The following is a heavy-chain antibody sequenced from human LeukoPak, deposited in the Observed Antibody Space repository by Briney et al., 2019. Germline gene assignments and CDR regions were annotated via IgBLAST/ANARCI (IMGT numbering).Heavy chain of an antibody. D-gene: IGHD1-26*01. CDR2: INPRGGST. J-gene: IGHJ4*02. CDR1: GYTFTSYY. CDR3: ARVGEWELPDY. Sequence: GASVSVSCTASGYTFTSYYMHWVRQAPGQGLEWMGIINPRGGSTSYAQKFQGRVTMTRDTSTSTVYMELSSLRSEDTAVYYCARVGEWELPDYWGQGTLVTVSS. V-gene: IGHV1-46*01.